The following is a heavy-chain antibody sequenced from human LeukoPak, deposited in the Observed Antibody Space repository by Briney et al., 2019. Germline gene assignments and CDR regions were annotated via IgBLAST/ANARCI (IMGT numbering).Heavy chain of an antibody. J-gene: IGHJ4*02. CDR3: AKRGSGYYFDY. CDR1: GFTFSSYG. CDR2: IWYDGSNK. D-gene: IGHD3-10*01. V-gene: IGHV3-33*06. Sequence: GGSLRLSCAASGFTFSSYGMHWVRQAPGKGLEWVAVIWYDGSNKYYADSVKGRFTISRDNSKNTLYLQMNSLRAEDTAVYYCAKRGSGYYFDYWGQGTLVTVSS.